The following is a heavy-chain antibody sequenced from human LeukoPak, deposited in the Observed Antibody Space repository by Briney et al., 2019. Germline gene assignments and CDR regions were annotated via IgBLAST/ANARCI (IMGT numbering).Heavy chain of an antibody. CDR2: IKQDGSEK. Sequence: GGSLRLSCAASGFTFSNYEMNWVRQAPGKGLEWVANIKQDGSEKYYVDSVKGRFTISRDNAKNSLYLQMNSLGAEDTAVYYCASHYYDFWSGYYFDYWGQGTLVTVSS. D-gene: IGHD3-3*01. CDR3: ASHYYDFWSGYYFDY. CDR1: GFTFSNYE. V-gene: IGHV3-7*01. J-gene: IGHJ4*02.